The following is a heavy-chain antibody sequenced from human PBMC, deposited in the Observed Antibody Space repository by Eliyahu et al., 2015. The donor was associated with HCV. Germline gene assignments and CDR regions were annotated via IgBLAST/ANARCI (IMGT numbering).Heavy chain of an antibody. CDR1: GGSISSYY. V-gene: IGHV4-59*01. D-gene: IGHD3-10*01. CDR2: IYYSGST. Sequence: QVQLQESGPVLVKPSETLSLTCTVSGGSISSYYWSWIRQPPGKGLXWIGXIYYSGSTXYXPPLKSRVTISVDTSKXQFSLKLSSVTAADTAVYYCARGEAALWFGESVYYYYGMDVWGQGTTVTVSS. CDR3: ARGEAALWFGESVYYYYGMDV. J-gene: IGHJ6*02.